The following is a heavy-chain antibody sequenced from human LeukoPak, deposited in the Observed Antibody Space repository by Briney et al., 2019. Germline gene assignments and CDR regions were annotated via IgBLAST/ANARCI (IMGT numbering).Heavy chain of an antibody. V-gene: IGHV1-2*06. Sequence: ASVKVSCKASGYTCTGYYIHWVRQAPGQGLEWMGRINPNSGGTNYAQKFQGRVTMTRDTSVSTAYMELGSLRSDDTAVYFCARDHDTSGSYFVDYWGQGTLVTVSS. CDR2: INPNSGGT. D-gene: IGHD3-22*01. CDR3: ARDHDTSGSYFVDY. J-gene: IGHJ4*02. CDR1: GYTCTGYY.